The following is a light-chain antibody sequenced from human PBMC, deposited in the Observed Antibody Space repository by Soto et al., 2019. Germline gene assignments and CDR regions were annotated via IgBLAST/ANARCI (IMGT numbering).Light chain of an antibody. Sequence: EIVLTQSPGTLSLSPGERATLSCRASQSVSSSYLAWYQQKPGQAPRLLIYGASSRATGIPDRFSGSGSGTDFTFTISRLEPEDFAVYYCKQYGSSTLDNFGKGNKLEIK. J-gene: IGKJ2*01. CDR1: QSVSSSY. V-gene: IGKV3-20*01. CDR3: KQYGSSTLDN. CDR2: GAS.